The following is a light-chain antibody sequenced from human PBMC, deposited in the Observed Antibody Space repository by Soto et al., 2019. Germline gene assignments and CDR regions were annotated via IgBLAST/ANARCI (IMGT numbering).Light chain of an antibody. J-gene: IGKJ1*01. CDR1: QSVSSSY. CDR2: GAS. V-gene: IGKV3-20*01. CDR3: QQYGNSWT. Sequence: EIVLTQSPGTLYFSPVERSTLSFRASQSVSSSYLAWYQQKPGQAPRLLIYGASSRATGIPDRFSGSGSGTDFTLTISRLEPEDFAVYYCQQYGNSWTFGQGTKVDIK.